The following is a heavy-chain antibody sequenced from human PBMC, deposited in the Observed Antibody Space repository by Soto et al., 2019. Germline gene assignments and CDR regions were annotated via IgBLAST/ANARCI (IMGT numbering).Heavy chain of an antibody. V-gene: IGHV1-8*01. J-gene: IGHJ6*02. CDR2: MNAKSGDT. Sequence: ASVKVSCKASGYTFSDFDINRLRQAAGQGPEWMGWMNAKSGDTFSAQRLQGKFNMTWDTSLSTAYMEVGSLTSDDAAIYYCARGNPFNYAGFDVWGQGTTVTVSS. D-gene: IGHD3-16*01. CDR3: ARGNPFNYAGFDV. CDR1: GYTFSDFD.